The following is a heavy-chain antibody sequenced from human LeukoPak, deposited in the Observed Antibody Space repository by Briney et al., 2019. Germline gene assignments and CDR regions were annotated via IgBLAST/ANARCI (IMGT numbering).Heavy chain of an antibody. D-gene: IGHD2-15*01. CDR1: GGSYSGYY. J-gene: IGHJ4*02. Sequence: SETLSLTCAVYGGSYSGYYWSWIRQPPGKGLEWIGEIHHSGSTNYNPSLKSRVTISGDTSKNQLSLKLRSVTAADTAIYYCAREDCSGGACTNFDYWGQGTLVTVSS. V-gene: IGHV4-34*01. CDR3: AREDCSGGACTNFDY. CDR2: IHHSGST.